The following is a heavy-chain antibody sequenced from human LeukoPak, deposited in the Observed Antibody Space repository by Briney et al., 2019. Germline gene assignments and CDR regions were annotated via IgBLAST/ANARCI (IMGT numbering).Heavy chain of an antibody. D-gene: IGHD6-19*01. CDR1: GFTFGDYA. J-gene: IGHJ5*02. CDR2: IRSKAYGGTT. CDR3: TRPIAVAITNWFDP. V-gene: IGHV3-49*05. Sequence: KPGGSLRLSCTASGFTFGDYAMSWFRQAPGKGLEWVGFIRSKAYGGTTEYAASVKGRFTISRDDSESIAYLQMNSLKTEDTAVYYCTRPIAVAITNWFDPWGQGTLVTVSS.